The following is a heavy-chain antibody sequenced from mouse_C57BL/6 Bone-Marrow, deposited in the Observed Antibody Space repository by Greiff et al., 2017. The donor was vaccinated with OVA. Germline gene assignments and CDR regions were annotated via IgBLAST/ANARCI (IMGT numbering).Heavy chain of an antibody. D-gene: IGHD4-1*01. V-gene: IGHV1-26*01. CDR2: INPNNGGT. Sequence: EVQLQQSGPELVKPGASVKISCKASGYTFPDYYMNWVQQSHGKSLEWIGDINPNNGGTSYNQKFKGKATLTVDKTSSTAYMELRSLTSEDSAFNYGNSFAYWGQGTLVTVSA. CDR1: GYTFPDYY. CDR3: NSFAY. J-gene: IGHJ3*01.